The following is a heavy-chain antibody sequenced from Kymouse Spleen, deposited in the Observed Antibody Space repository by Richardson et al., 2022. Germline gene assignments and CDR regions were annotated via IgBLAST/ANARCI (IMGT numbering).Heavy chain of an antibody. CDR2: INPNSGGT. D-gene: IGHD1-7*01. CDR1: GYTFTGYY. CDR3: ARASGITGTTTYYYYYGMDV. V-gene: IGHV1-2*04. Sequence: QVQLVQSGAEVKKPGASVKVSCKASGYTFTGYYMHWVRQAPGQGLEWMGWINPNSGGTNYAQKFQGWVTMTRDTSISTAYMELSRLRSDDTAVYYCARASGITGTTTYYYYYGMDVWGQGTTVTVSS. J-gene: IGHJ6*02.